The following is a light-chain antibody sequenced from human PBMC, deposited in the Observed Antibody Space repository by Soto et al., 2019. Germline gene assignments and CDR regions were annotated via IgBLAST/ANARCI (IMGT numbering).Light chain of an antibody. CDR3: QQYHKWRT. CDR2: KAS. V-gene: IGKV1-5*03. J-gene: IGKJ1*01. CDR1: QTISSW. Sequence: DIQMTQSPSTLSGXXXXXXXXXXRASQTISSWLAWYQQKPGKAPKLLIYKASTLKSGVPSRFSGSGSGTEFTLTISSLQSEDFAVYYCQQYHKWRTFGQGTKVDIK.